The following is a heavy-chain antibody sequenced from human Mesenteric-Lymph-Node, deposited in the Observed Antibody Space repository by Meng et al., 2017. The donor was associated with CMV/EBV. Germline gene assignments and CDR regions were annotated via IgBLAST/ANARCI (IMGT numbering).Heavy chain of an antibody. V-gene: IGHV3-21*01. CDR3: AREIIGAGYDFWSGYYYYGMDV. CDR1: GFTFSSHS. CDR2: ISSSSSYI. J-gene: IGHJ6*02. Sequence: GESLKISCAASGFTFSSHSMNWVRQAPGKGLEWVSSISSSSSYIYYADSVKGRFTISRDNAKNSLYLQMNSLRAEDTAVYYCAREIIGAGYDFWSGYYYYGMDVWGQGTTVTVSS. D-gene: IGHD3-3*01.